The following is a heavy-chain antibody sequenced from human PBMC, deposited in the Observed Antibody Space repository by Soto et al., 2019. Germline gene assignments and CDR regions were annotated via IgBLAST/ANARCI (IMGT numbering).Heavy chain of an antibody. CDR1: GYTFTTYD. CDR2: MTPHSGKT. V-gene: IGHV1-8*01. J-gene: IGHJ4*02. D-gene: IGHD2-2*01. CDR3: ARGWEVPAATFDS. Sequence: QVQLVQSGAEVKKPGTSVKVSCKASGYTFTTYDINWGRQAPGQGLEWMGWMTPHSGKTGYAPKFQGRVTMTRDTSISTAYMELSSLRSEDTAVYFCARGWEVPAATFDSWGQGTLVTVSS.